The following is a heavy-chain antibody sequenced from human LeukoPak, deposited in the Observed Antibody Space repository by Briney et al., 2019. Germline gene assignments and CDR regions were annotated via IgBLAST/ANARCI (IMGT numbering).Heavy chain of an antibody. CDR3: ALDGSSGWTSAFDI. CDR2: ISAYNGNT. D-gene: IGHD6-19*01. Sequence: GASVKVSCKASGYTFTSYGISWVRQAPGQGLEWMGWISAYNGNTNYAQKFQGRVTMTEDTSTDTAYMELSSLRSEDTAVYYCALDGSSGWTSAFDIWGQGTMVTVSS. CDR1: GYTFTSYG. V-gene: IGHV1-18*01. J-gene: IGHJ3*02.